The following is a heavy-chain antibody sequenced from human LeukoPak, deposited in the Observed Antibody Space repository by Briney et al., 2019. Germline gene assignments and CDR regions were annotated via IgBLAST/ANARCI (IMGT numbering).Heavy chain of an antibody. D-gene: IGHD2-15*01. CDR1: GDSMSSYY. CDR3: ARRVLAQICSGGSCGNKSWLDP. CDR2: IYYSGST. V-gene: IGHV4-59*01. J-gene: IGHJ5*02. Sequence: PSETLSLTCTVSGDSMSSYYWNWIRQPPGKGLEWIGCIYYSGSTSYNPSLKSRVTISVDTSKTQLSLKLSSVTAADTAVYYWARRVLAQICSGGSCGNKSWLDPWGQGTLVTVSS.